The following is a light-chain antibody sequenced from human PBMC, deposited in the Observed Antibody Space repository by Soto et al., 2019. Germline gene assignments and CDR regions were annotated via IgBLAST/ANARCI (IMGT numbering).Light chain of an antibody. Sequence: QSVLIQLASVFGFPGQSITISCTGKSVDFGTYNLVSWYQQYPGKAPKLIIYEGTKRPPGVSDRFSGSESGNTASLTISGLQTEDEADYYCCSHAGSSSWVFGGGTKLTVL. CDR1: SVDFGTYNL. CDR2: EGT. J-gene: IGLJ3*02. CDR3: CSHAGSSSWV. V-gene: IGLV2-23*01.